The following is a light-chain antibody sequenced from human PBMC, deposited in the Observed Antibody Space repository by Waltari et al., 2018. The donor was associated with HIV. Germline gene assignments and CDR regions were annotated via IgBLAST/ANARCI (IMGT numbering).Light chain of an antibody. Sequence: SPGTVSLSPGERVVLSCRASQSISSLYIAWFQQKPGQAPKLLIYSTSTRATDIPDRFSGSGSGTDFTLTITRLEPEDFAVYYCHQYGTSPPITFGQGTRLEIK. CDR2: STS. CDR3: HQYGTSPPIT. V-gene: IGKV3-20*01. J-gene: IGKJ5*01. CDR1: QSISSLY.